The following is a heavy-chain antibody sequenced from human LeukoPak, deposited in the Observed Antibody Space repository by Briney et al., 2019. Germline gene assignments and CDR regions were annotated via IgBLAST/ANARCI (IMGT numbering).Heavy chain of an antibody. J-gene: IGHJ3*02. CDR3: ARAQFPDCSGGSCYSRYDAFDI. V-gene: IGHV1-18*01. CDR1: GYTFTSYD. CDR2: ITPYNGNT. D-gene: IGHD2-15*01. Sequence: GASVKVSCKASGYTFTSYDITWVRQAPGQGLEWMGWITPYNGNTNYAQKLQGRVTMTTDTSASTAYMELRSLRSDDTAVYYCARAQFPDCSGGSCYSRYDAFDIWGQGTMVTVSS.